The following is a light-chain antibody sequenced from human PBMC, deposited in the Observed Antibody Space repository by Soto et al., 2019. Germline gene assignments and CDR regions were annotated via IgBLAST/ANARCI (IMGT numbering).Light chain of an antibody. V-gene: IGKV3-11*01. CDR2: DAS. CDR1: QSVSSY. CDR3: QQRSNWPPLT. J-gene: IGKJ4*01. Sequence: EIVLTQSPATLSLSPGERATLSCRASQSVSSYLDWYQQKPGQAPRLLLHDASNRATGIPARFSGSGSGTDFTLTISSLEPEDFEVYYCQQRSNWPPLTFGGGTKVEIK.